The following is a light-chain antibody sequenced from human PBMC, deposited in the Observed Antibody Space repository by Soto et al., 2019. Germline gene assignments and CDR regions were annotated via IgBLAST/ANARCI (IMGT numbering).Light chain of an antibody. CDR2: EVS. V-gene: IGLV2-14*01. CDR1: SSDLGGYNY. CDR3: SSYTSSSIAYV. Sequence: QSALTQPASVSGSPGQSITISCTGPSSDLGGYNYVSWYQQHPGKAPKLMIYEVSNRPSGVSNRFSGSKSGNTASLTISGLQXEDEADYYCSSYTSSSIAYVFGTGTKVTVL. J-gene: IGLJ1*01.